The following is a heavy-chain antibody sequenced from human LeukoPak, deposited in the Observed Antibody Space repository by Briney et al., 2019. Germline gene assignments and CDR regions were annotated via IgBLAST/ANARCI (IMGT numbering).Heavy chain of an antibody. V-gene: IGHV4-31*03. J-gene: IGHJ4*02. CDR2: IYYDGST. D-gene: IGHD6-13*01. CDR3: ACSSGAGTGFDY. CDR1: GTSISRGGYY. Sequence: SETLSLTCTVSGTSISRGGYYWNWIRQYPGKGLEGIGYIYYDGSTDHNPALKSRLSISIDTSKNQFSLRLSSVTVADTAVYYRACSSGAGTGFDYWGQGTLVTVSS.